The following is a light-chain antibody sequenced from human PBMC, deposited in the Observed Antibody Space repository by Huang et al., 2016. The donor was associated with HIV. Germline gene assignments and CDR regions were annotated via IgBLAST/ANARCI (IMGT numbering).Light chain of an antibody. CDR1: QDIRNT. V-gene: IGKV1-NL1*01. CDR3: QQYFTTPQT. J-gene: IGKJ1*01. CDR2: GAS. Sequence: DIQMTQSPSSLSASVGDRVTITCRASQDIRNTLAWYQQKPGKPPRLLLYGASTLDFGVPSRFAGSGSGTDYTLTISSLQAEYFATYHCQQYFTTPQTFGQGTKVEVK.